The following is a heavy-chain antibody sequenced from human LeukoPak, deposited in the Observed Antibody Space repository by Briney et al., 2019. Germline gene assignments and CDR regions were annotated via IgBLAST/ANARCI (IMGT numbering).Heavy chain of an antibody. Sequence: GGSLRLACTAAGFTLGSHDMHWVRQLPGQGREWVAAVSSGFHAFFADSVQGRFTVSREDARNSLYLQMNSLRAGDTAVYYCVREARGYHYTYFDYWGQGTLVTVSS. CDR2: VSSGFHA. D-gene: IGHD5-18*01. CDR1: GFTLGSHD. CDR3: VREARGYHYTYFDY. V-gene: IGHV3-13*01. J-gene: IGHJ4*02.